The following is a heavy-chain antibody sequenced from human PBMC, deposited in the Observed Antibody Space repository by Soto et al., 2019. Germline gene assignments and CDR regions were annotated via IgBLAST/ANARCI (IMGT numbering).Heavy chain of an antibody. CDR2: IYKGGKI. CDR1: GFSVSTNY. J-gene: IGHJ6*02. V-gene: IGHV3-53*01. D-gene: IGHD3-16*01. Sequence: EVQLVESGGGLIQPGGSLRLSCAASGFSVSTNYMTWVRQAPEKGLEWVSVIYKGGKIYYADSVKGRFTISRDNSKNTFYLQMNNLRAEDTATYYCARAMGVSDYSYYGIDVWGQGTTVTVS. CDR3: ARAMGVSDYSYYGIDV.